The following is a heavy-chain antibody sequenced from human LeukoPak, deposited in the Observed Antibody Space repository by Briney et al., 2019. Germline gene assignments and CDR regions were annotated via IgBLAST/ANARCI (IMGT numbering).Heavy chain of an antibody. Sequence: SETLSLTCTVSGGSISSYYWSWIRQPPGKGLEWIGYIYYSGNTNYNPSLKSRVTISVDASKNQFSLKLSSVTAADTAVYYCAADPGPRRFDYWGRGTLVTVSS. V-gene: IGHV4-59*01. J-gene: IGHJ4*02. D-gene: IGHD1-14*01. CDR3: AADPGPRRFDY. CDR1: GGSISSYY. CDR2: IYYSGNT.